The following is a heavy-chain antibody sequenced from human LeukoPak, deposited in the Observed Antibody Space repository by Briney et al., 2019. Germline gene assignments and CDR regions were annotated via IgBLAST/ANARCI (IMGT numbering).Heavy chain of an antibody. V-gene: IGHV3-73*01. Sequence: PGGSLRLSCAASGFTFSGSAMHWVRQASGKGLEWVGRIRSKANSYATAYAASVKGRFTISRDDSKNTAYLQMNSLRAEDTAVYYCARDTMDSSGYLWGQGTLVTVSS. CDR3: ARDTMDSSGYL. CDR1: GFTFSGSA. CDR2: IRSKANSYAT. D-gene: IGHD3-22*01. J-gene: IGHJ4*02.